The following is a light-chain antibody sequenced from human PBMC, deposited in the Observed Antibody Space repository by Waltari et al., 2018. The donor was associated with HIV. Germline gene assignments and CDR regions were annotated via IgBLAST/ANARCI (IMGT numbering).Light chain of an antibody. CDR1: GSDIGLYDL. J-gene: IGLJ2*01. CDR2: GVS. V-gene: IGLV2-14*01. Sequence: QSALTQPASLSGSPGQSITITCSGTGSDIGLYDLVSWYPQEPGKAPLLLIYGVSNRPSEISRRFSGSKARTTASLTISALQADDEGDYYCSAYTMSGSLVFGGGTKLTVL. CDR3: SAYTMSGSLV.